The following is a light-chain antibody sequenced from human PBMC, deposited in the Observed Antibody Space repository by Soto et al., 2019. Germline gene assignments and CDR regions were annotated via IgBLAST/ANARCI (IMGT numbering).Light chain of an antibody. CDR2: EVS. Sequence: QSVLTQPASVSGAPGQSITISCTGTSSDVGGYNYVSWYQQHPGKAPKPMIYEVSNRPSGVSYRFSGSKSGNTASLTISGLQAEDEADYDCSSYTSNTTHYVFGTGTKVTVL. CDR3: SSYTSNTTHYV. J-gene: IGLJ1*01. CDR1: SSDVGGYNY. V-gene: IGLV2-14*01.